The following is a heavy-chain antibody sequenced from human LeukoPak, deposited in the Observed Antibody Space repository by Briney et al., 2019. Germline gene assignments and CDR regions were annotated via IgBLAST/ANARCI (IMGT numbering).Heavy chain of an antibody. V-gene: IGHV1-69*01. CDR2: FIPIFGTA. J-gene: IGHJ6*03. D-gene: IGHD5-18*01. CDR3: ARVSTNVDTAMVTYYYMDV. Sequence: SVKVSCKASGGTFSSYAISWVRQAPGQGLEWMGGFIPIFGTANYAQKFQGRVTITADESTSTAYMELSSLRSEDTAVYYCARVSTNVDTAMVTYYYMDVWGKGTTVTISS. CDR1: GGTFSSYA.